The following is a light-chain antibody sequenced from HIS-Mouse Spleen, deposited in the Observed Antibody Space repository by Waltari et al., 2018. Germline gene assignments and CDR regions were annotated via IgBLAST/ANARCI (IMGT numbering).Light chain of an antibody. CDR1: ALPNQY. CDR2: KDS. CDR3: QSADSSGTYSVV. V-gene: IGLV3-25*03. J-gene: IGLJ2*01. Sequence: SYELTQPPSVSVSPGQTARITCSGDALPNQYAYWYQQKPGQAPVLGIYKDSERPSGIPERFSGSSSGTTVTLTISGVQAEDEADYYCQSADSSGTYSVVFGGGTKLTVL.